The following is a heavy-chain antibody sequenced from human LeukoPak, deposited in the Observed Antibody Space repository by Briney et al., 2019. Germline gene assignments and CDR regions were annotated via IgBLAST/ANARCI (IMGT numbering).Heavy chain of an antibody. D-gene: IGHD3-22*01. CDR1: GGSFSGYY. Sequence: SETLSLTCAVYGGSFSGYYWSWIRQPPGKGLEWIGEINHSGSTNYNPSLKSRVTISVDTSKNQFSLKLSSVTAADTAVYYCACGYCDLNWFDPWGQGTLVTVSS. V-gene: IGHV4-34*01. J-gene: IGHJ5*02. CDR2: INHSGST. CDR3: ACGYCDLNWFDP.